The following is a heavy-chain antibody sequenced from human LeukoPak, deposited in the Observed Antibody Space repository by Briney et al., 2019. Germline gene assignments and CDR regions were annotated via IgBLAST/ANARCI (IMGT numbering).Heavy chain of an antibody. CDR2: INPNSGGT. CDR1: GYTFTSYY. Sequence: ASVKVSCKASGYTFTSYYMHWVRQAPGQGLEWMGWINPNSGGTNYAQKFQGRVTMTRDTSISTAYMELSRLRSDDTAVYYCAREVRYSSGWYLYWGQGTLVTVSS. D-gene: IGHD6-19*01. V-gene: IGHV1-2*02. J-gene: IGHJ4*02. CDR3: AREVRYSSGWYLY.